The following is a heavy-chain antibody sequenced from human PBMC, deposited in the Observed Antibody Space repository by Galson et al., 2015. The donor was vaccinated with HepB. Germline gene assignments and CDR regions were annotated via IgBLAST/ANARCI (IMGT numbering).Heavy chain of an antibody. CDR2: ISSNGGTA. Sequence: SLRLSCAASGFTFSTYAMHWVRQAPGKGLEFVSAISSNGGTAYYADSVKGRFTISRDNSKNMLFLQMSSLRAEDTAVYYCVKIPAAIFGPWGQGTLVTVSS. D-gene: IGHD2-2*02. J-gene: IGHJ5*02. V-gene: IGHV3-64D*06. CDR1: GFTFSTYA. CDR3: VKIPAAIFGP.